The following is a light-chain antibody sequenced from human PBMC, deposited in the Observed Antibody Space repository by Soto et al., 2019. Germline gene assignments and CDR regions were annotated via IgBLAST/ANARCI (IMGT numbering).Light chain of an antibody. J-gene: IGKJ1*01. CDR3: QQYDSYLRT. Sequence: DIQMTQSPSTLSASVGDRVTITCRASQNIGVLLTWYQQTPGKAPKLLISDASNLESGVPSRFSGSGSGTELTLTISSLQPDDFVTYYCQQYDSYLRTFGQGTKVDI. CDR2: DAS. CDR1: QNIGVL. V-gene: IGKV1-5*01.